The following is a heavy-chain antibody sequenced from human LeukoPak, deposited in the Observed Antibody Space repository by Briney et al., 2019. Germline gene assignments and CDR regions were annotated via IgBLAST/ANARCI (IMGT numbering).Heavy chain of an antibody. CDR2: IYYSGST. D-gene: IGHD3-16*01. CDR1: GYTLSSYD. CDR3: VRVMDCGNSVGYDYMDV. V-gene: IGHV4-59*01. Sequence: SETLSLTCTASGYTLSSYDISWIRQPPGKGLEWIGYIYYSGSTNYNPSLKSRVTISVDTSKNQFTLKLSLFLDVNRLRADGVRVMDCGNSVGYDYMDVWGKGTTVTVSS. J-gene: IGHJ6*03.